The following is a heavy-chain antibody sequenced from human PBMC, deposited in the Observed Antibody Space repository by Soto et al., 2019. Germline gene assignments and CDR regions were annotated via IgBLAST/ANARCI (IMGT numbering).Heavy chain of an antibody. CDR3: ARRSSGWSDY. D-gene: IGHD6-19*01. CDR2: INPNSGGT. Sequence: QVQLVQSGAEVKKPGASVKVSCKASGYTFSDYYMHWVRQAPGQGLEWMGWINPNSGGTNYAQKFQGRVTMTRDTSISTAYMELSSLTSDETAMYYCARRSSGWSDYWGQGTLVTVSS. V-gene: IGHV1-2*02. J-gene: IGHJ4*02. CDR1: GYTFSDYY.